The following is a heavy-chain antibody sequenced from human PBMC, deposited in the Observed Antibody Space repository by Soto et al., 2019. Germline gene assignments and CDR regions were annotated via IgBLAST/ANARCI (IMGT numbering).Heavy chain of an antibody. D-gene: IGHD6-19*01. Sequence: QVQLQESGPGLVKPSGTLSLTCAVSGGSISSSNWWSWVRQPPGKGLEWIGEIYHSGSTNYNPSLQGRVTISVDKSKNQFSLKLSSVTAADTAVYYCARRGHSSGWYRVVHFDYWGQGTLVTVSS. CDR2: IYHSGST. CDR1: GGSISSSNW. CDR3: ARRGHSSGWYRVVHFDY. V-gene: IGHV4-4*02. J-gene: IGHJ4*02.